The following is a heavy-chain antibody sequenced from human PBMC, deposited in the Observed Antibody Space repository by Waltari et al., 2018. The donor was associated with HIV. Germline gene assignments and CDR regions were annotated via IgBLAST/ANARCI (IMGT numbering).Heavy chain of an antibody. CDR3: ARLSNMTMVVTDAFDI. D-gene: IGHD4-17*01. J-gene: IGHJ3*02. V-gene: IGHV4-34*01. CDR2: INHSGST. Sequence: QVQLQQWGAGLLKPSETLSLTCAVYGGSFSGYYWSWIRQPPGKGLEWIGEINHSGSTNYNPSLKSRVTISVDTSKNQFSLKLSSVTAADTAVYYCARLSNMTMVVTDAFDIWGQGTMVTVSS. CDR1: GGSFSGYY.